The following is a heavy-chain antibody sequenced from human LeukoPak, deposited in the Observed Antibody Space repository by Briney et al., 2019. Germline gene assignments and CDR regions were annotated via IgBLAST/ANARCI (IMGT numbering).Heavy chain of an antibody. D-gene: IGHD6-13*01. J-gene: IGHJ5*02. Sequence: SETLSLTCAVYGGSFSGYYWSWIRQPPGKGLEWIGYIYYSGSTNYNPSLKSRVTISVDTSKNQFSLKLSSVTAADTAVYYCARHGIAAAGQIRWFDPWGQGTLVTVSS. CDR3: ARHGIAAAGQIRWFDP. V-gene: IGHV4-59*08. CDR1: GGSFSGYY. CDR2: IYYSGST.